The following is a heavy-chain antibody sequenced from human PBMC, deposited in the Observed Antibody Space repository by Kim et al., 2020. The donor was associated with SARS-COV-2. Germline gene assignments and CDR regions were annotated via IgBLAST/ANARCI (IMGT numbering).Heavy chain of an antibody. J-gene: IGHJ4*02. CDR1: GYTFTSYG. Sequence: ASVKVSCKASGYTFTSYGISWVRQAPGQGLEWMGWISAYNGNTNYAQKLQGRVTMTTDTSTSTAYMELRSLRSDDTAVYYCARAGGYYDSSGYGPFDYWGQGTLVTVSS. D-gene: IGHD3-22*01. V-gene: IGHV1-18*01. CDR3: ARAGGYYDSSGYGPFDY. CDR2: ISAYNGNT.